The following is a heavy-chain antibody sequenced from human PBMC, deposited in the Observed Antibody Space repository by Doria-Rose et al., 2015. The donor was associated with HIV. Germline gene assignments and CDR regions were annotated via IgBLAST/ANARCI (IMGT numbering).Heavy chain of an antibody. CDR3: ARDHYDSGGYYRD. V-gene: IGHV3-21*03. J-gene: IGHJ4*02. CDR2: ISSSSEYI. D-gene: IGHD3-22*01. Sequence: TFSRYSMNWVRQSPGKGLEWVSSISSSSEYIYYVDSVQGRFTISRDNAKNSVYPQMNSLRTEDTAVYYCARDHYDSGGYYRDWGQGTLVTVSS. CDR1: TFSRYS.